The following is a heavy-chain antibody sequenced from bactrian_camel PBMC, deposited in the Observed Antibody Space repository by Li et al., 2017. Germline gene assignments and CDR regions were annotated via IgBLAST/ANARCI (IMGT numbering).Heavy chain of an antibody. J-gene: IGHJ6*01. V-gene: IGHV3S53*01. Sequence: QVQLVESGGDSVQPGGSLRLSCQVSGNTNNSYCLGWFRQAPGKERERVASISDGGGARQLYADSVQGRFTISRDNDAKTLFLQMNSLKPEDTATYYCAADRGFCPRDGSNWYDFTYWGQGTQVTVS. CDR2: ISDGGGA. CDR1: GNTNNSYC. D-gene: IGHD6*01. CDR3: AADRGFCPRDGSNWYDFTY.